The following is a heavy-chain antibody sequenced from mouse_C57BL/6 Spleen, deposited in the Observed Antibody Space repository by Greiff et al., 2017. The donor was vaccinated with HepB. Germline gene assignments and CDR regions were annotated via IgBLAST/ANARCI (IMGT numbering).Heavy chain of an antibody. J-gene: IGHJ2*01. V-gene: IGHV3-6*01. D-gene: IGHD1-1*01. CDR1: GYSITSGYY. CDR3: ARDTTVARYFDY. Sequence: EVKLVESGPGLVKPSQSLSLTCSVTGYSITSGYYWNWIRQFPGNKLEWMGYISYDGSNNYNPSLKNRISITRDTSKNQFFLKLNSVTTEDTATYYCARDTTVARYFDYWGQGTTLTVSS. CDR2: ISYDGSN.